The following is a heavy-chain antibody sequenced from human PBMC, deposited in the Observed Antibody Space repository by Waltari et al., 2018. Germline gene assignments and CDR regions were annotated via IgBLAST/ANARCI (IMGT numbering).Heavy chain of an antibody. V-gene: IGHV5-51*01. D-gene: IGHD3-16*01. Sequence: EAQLVQSGAEVKKPGESLTISCKASGYSFPNYWIGWVRQMPGKGLEWMWIIYPGDSNTRYNPSFQGQVTISADKSISTAYLQWSSLKASDTAIYYCARQRGSSLYLYFDLWGRGTLVTVSS. CDR2: IYPGDSNT. CDR3: ARQRGSSLYLYFDL. CDR1: GYSFPNYW. J-gene: IGHJ2*01.